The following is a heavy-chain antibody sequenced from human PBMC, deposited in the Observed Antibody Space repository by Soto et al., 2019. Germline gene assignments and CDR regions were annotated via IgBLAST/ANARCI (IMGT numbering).Heavy chain of an antibody. Sequence: PGGSLRLSCAASGFTFSDYYMSCIRQAPGKGLEWVSYISSSGSTIYYADSVKGRFTISRDNAKNSLYLQMNSLRAEDTAVYYCARPTEDDILTGYYIDYWGQGTLVTVSS. CDR2: ISSSGSTI. CDR3: ARPTEDDILTGYYIDY. V-gene: IGHV3-11*01. CDR1: GFTFSDYY. J-gene: IGHJ4*02. D-gene: IGHD3-9*01.